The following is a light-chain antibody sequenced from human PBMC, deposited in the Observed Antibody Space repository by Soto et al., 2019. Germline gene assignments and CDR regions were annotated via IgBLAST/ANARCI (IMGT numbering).Light chain of an antibody. CDR1: SSDVGDYNF. CDR3: SSFSGSNNYV. Sequence: QSALTQPPSASGSRGQSVTISCTGTSSDVGDYNFVSWYQQHPGKAPKLMIYEVSERPSGVPDRFSGSKSGNTASLTVSGLQAEDEADYYCSSFSGSNNYVFGTGTKLTVL. V-gene: IGLV2-8*01. CDR2: EVS. J-gene: IGLJ1*01.